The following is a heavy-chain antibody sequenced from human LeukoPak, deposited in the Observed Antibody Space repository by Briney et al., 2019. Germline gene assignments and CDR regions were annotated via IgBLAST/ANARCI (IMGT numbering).Heavy chain of an antibody. Sequence: GGSLRLSCAASGFTFSSYGMHWVRQAPGKGLEWVAVISYDGSNKYYADSVKGRFTISRDNSKNMLYLQMNSLRAEDTAVYYCAKDGSPQRFLEWLSPYYYYYGMDVWGQGTTVTVSS. CDR3: AKDGSPQRFLEWLSPYYYYYGMDV. D-gene: IGHD3-3*01. CDR2: ISYDGSNK. CDR1: GFTFSSYG. V-gene: IGHV3-30*18. J-gene: IGHJ6*02.